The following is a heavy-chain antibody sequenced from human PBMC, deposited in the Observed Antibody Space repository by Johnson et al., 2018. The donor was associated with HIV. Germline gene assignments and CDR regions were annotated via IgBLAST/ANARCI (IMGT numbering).Heavy chain of an antibody. CDR1: GFTFSSYW. V-gene: IGHV3-74*01. Sequence: VQLVESGGGVVQPGGSLRLSCAASGFTFSSYWMHWVRQAPGKGLVWVSRINSDGSSTSYADSVKGRFTISRDNSKNTLYLQMNSLRAEDTAVYYCAREMGWEDAFDIWGQGTMVTVSS. J-gene: IGHJ3*02. D-gene: IGHD6-19*01. CDR2: INSDGSST. CDR3: AREMGWEDAFDI.